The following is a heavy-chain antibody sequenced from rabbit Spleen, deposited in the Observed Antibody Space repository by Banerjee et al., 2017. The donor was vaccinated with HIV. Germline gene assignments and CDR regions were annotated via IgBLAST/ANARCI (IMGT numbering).Heavy chain of an antibody. CDR2: IYTGSGGRT. CDR1: GFDLSSYYF. V-gene: IGHV1S40*01. J-gene: IGHJ4*01. CDR3: ARSINDNGVGVGDL. Sequence: QSLEESGGGLVKPEGSLTLTCKASGFDLSSYYFMCWVRQAPGKGLEWIACIYTGSGGRTYYASWAKGRFTMSKTSSTTVTLQMTSLTAVDTATYFCARSINDNGVGVGDLWGPGTLVTVS. D-gene: IGHD2-1*01.